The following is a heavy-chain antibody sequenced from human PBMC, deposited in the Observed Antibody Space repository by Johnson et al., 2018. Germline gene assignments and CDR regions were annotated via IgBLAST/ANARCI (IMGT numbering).Heavy chain of an antibody. CDR1: GFPFGPDW. J-gene: IGHJ3*02. Sequence: VQLVETGGGLVQPGGSLRLCCVASGFPFGPDWLHWVRQVPGKGLVWISHVNSDETPTVYAASVKDRVTISRDNSKNTLYLQLNSLRAEDTAVYFCARDRGRPDSFDIWGQGTMVTVSS. D-gene: IGHD1-26*01. V-gene: IGHV3-74*01. CDR2: VNSDETPT. CDR3: ARDRGRPDSFDI.